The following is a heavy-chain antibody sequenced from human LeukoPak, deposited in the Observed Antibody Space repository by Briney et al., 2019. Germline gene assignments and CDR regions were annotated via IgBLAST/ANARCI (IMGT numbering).Heavy chain of an antibody. CDR1: GFTFTSYW. D-gene: IGHD1-26*01. Sequence: GGSLRLSCAASGFTFTSYWMHCVSQAPGKWLVWVSHISSDGTTTAYADSMKGRFTISRDNAKSMLYLQINSMRDEDTAVYYCIRDRYGSYDYWGQGTLVTVSS. CDR3: IRDRYGSYDY. V-gene: IGHV3-74*01. J-gene: IGHJ4*02. CDR2: ISSDGTTT.